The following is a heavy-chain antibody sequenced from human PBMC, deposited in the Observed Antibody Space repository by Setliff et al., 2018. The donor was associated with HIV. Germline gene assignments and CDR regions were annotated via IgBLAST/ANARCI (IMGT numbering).Heavy chain of an antibody. J-gene: IGHJ4*02. CDR3: ARRSGWSLDY. CDR2: IYHSGNT. D-gene: IGHD6-19*01. V-gene: IGHV4-38-2*02. CDR1: GYSISSGYY. Sequence: ETLSLTCTVSGYSISSGYYWGWIRQPPGKGLEWIGSIYHSGNTYYNPSLKSRVTISVDTSKNQFSLKLSSVTAADTAVYYCARRSGWSLDYWGQGTLVTVSS.